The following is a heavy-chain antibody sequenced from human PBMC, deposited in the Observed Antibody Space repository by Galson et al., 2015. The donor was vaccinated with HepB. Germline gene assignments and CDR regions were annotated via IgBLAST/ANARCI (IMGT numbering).Heavy chain of an antibody. CDR2: INAGNGNT. CDR1: GYTFTSYA. CDR3: ARTGGSHDRFDP. J-gene: IGHJ5*02. V-gene: IGHV1-3*01. Sequence: SVKVSCKASGYTFTSYAMHWVRQAPGQRLEWMGWINAGNGNTKYSQKFQGRVTITADKSTSTAYMELSSLRSEDTAVYYCARTGGSHDRFDPWGQGTLVTVSS. D-gene: IGHD2-15*01.